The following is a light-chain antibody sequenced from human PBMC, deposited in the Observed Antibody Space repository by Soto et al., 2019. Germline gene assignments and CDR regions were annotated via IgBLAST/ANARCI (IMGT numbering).Light chain of an antibody. CDR1: QSISSW. J-gene: IGKJ1*01. CDR2: KAS. CDR3: QQSFRSSRT. V-gene: IGKV1-5*03. Sequence: DIQMTQSPSTLSASVGDRVTVTCRASQSISSWLAWYQQKPGKAPKLLIYKASSLESGVPSRFSGSGSGTEFTLTISSLQPDDFATYYCQQSFRSSRTFGPGTKVDIK.